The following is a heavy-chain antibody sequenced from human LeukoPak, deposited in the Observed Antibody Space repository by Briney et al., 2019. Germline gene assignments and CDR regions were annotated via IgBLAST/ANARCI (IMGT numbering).Heavy chain of an antibody. CDR2: IIPIFGTA. CDR3: ARDPLSEYDKSSGSAFFDI. J-gene: IGHJ3*02. CDR1: GGTFSSYA. D-gene: IGHD3-22*01. V-gene: IGHV1-69*06. Sequence: ASVKVSCKASGGTFSSYAISWVRQAPGQGLEWMGGIIPIFGTANYAQKFQGRVTITADKSTSTAYMELSSLRSEDTAVYYCARDPLSEYDKSSGSAFFDIWGQGTMVTVSS.